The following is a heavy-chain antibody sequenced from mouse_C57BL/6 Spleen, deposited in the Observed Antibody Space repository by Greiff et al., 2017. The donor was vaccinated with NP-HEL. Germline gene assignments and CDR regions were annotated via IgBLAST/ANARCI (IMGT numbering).Heavy chain of an antibody. Sequence: EVKLVESGGGLVKPGGSLKLSCAASGFTFSSYTMSWVRQTPEKRLEWVATISGGGGNTYYPDSVKGRFTISRDNAKNTLYLQMSSLRSEDTALYYCARTVVAFYYFDYWGQGTTLTVSS. J-gene: IGHJ2*01. CDR3: ARTVVAFYYFDY. V-gene: IGHV5-9*01. CDR1: GFTFSSYT. CDR2: ISGGGGNT. D-gene: IGHD1-1*01.